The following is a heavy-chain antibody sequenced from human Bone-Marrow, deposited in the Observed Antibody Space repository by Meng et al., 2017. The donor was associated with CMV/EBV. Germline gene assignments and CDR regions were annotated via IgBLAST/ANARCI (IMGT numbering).Heavy chain of an antibody. J-gene: IGHJ6*02. V-gene: IGHV3-30*04. CDR3: ARDILGYSSSWSPYPKEPLGMDV. CDR1: GFSFSSYA. CDR2: ISYDGSSK. D-gene: IGHD6-13*01. Sequence: GGSLRLSCAASGFSFSSYAMHWVRQAPGKGLEWVAVISYDGSSKYYADSVRGRFTISRDNSKNTLYLQMNSLRAEDTAVYYCARDILGYSSSWSPYPKEPLGMDVWGQGTTVTVSS.